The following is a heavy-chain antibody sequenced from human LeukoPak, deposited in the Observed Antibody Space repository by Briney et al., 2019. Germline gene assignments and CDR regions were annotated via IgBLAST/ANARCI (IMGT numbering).Heavy chain of an antibody. Sequence: ASVKVSCKASGYTFTTYGFSWVRQAPRLGLEWMGWISAYNGNTNYAQRLQGRVTMTTDTSTSTVYMELRSLRSDDTAVYYCASTYYYDSSGYSRLDYYYGMDVWGQGTTVTVSS. CDR3: ASTYYYDSSGYSRLDYYYGMDV. CDR1: GYTFTTYG. CDR2: ISAYNGNT. J-gene: IGHJ6*02. V-gene: IGHV1-18*01. D-gene: IGHD3-22*01.